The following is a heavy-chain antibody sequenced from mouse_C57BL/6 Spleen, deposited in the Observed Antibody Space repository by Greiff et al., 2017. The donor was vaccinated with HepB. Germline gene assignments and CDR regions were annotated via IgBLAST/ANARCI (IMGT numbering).Heavy chain of an antibody. Sequence: QVHVKQSGAELVRPGASVTLSCKASGYTFTDYEMHWVKQTPVHGLEWIGAIDPETGGTAYNQKFKGKAILTADKSSSTAYMELRSLTSEDSAVYYCTRSEVTTWGGYWGQGTTLTVSS. J-gene: IGHJ2*01. D-gene: IGHD2-2*01. CDR1: GYTFTDYE. CDR2: IDPETGGT. V-gene: IGHV1-15*01. CDR3: TRSEVTTWGGY.